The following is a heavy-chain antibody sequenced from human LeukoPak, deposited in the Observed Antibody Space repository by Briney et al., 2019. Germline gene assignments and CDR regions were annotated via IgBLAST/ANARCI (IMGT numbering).Heavy chain of an antibody. Sequence: ASVKVSCKASGYTFTGYYMHWVRQAPGQGLEWMGWINTNTGNPTYAQGFTGRFVFSLDTSVSTAYLQISSLKAEDTAVYYCARAKFKQLERPRPDAFDIWGQGTMVTVSS. V-gene: IGHV7-4-1*02. CDR3: ARAKFKQLERPRPDAFDI. CDR1: GYTFTGYY. D-gene: IGHD1-1*01. J-gene: IGHJ3*02. CDR2: INTNTGNP.